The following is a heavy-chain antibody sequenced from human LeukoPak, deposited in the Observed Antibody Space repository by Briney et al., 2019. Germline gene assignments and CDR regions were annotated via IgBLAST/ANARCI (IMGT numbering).Heavy chain of an antibody. CDR3: ASHLRYGSGYYYIDY. CDR2: IFYSGST. CDR1: GGSISSSSYY. V-gene: IGHV4-39*01. D-gene: IGHD3-10*01. Sequence: NPSETLSLTCTVSGGSISSSSYYWGWTRQPPGKGLEWIGTIFYSGSTYYSPSLKSRVTMSVDTSKSQFSLKLTSVTAADTAVYYCASHLRYGSGYYYIDYWGQGTLVTVSS. J-gene: IGHJ4*02.